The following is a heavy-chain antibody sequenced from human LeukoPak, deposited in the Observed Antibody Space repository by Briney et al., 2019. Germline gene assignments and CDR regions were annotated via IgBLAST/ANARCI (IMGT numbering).Heavy chain of an antibody. J-gene: IGHJ4*02. V-gene: IGHV3-48*04. CDR3: ARDFPLYCSGGSCYPDR. D-gene: IGHD2-15*01. CDR2: ISSSSSTI. Sequence: GGSLRLSCAASGFTFSSYSMNWVRQAPGKGLEWVSYISSSSSTIYYADSVKGRFTISRDNAKNSLYLQMNSLRAEDTAVYYCARDFPLYCSGGSCYPDRWGQGTLVTVSS. CDR1: GFTFSSYS.